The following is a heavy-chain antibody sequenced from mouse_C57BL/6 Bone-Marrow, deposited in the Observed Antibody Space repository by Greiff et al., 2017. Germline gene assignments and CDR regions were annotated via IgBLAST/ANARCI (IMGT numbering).Heavy chain of an antibody. CDR2: INPNNGGT. V-gene: IGHV1-18*01. J-gene: IGHJ4*01. CDR1: GYTFTDYN. CDR3: ARAHLFYYAMDY. Sequence: VQLQQSGPELVKPGASVKIPCKASGYTFTDYNMDWVKQSHGKSLEWIGDINPNNGGTIYNQKFKGKATLTVDKSSSTAYMELRSLTSEDTAVYYCARAHLFYYAMDYWGQGTSVTVSS.